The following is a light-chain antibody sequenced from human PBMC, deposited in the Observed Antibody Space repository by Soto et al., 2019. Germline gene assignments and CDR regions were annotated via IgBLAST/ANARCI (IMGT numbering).Light chain of an antibody. J-gene: IGKJ5*01. CDR2: GAS. V-gene: IGKV3-20*01. CDR1: QSVSSSD. Sequence: EIVLTQSPGTLSLSPGERATLSCRASQSVSSSDLAWYQQKPGQAPRLLISGASSRATGIPDRFSGSGSGTDFTLTISRLEPEDFAVYYCQQYGTSSTTFGQGTRLEIK. CDR3: QQYGTSSTT.